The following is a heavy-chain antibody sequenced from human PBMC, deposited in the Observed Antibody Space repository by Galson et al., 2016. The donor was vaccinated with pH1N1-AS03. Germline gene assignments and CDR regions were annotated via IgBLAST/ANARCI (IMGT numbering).Heavy chain of an antibody. CDR1: GFTFTSYG. CDR3: AREYNSRGAAGYYGMGV. J-gene: IGHJ6*02. D-gene: IGHD5-24*01. CDR2: MRYDGAKE. V-gene: IGHV3-30*02. Sequence: SLRLSCAASGFTFTSYGIHWVRQAPGKGLEWVAFMRYDGAKENYANSVKGRFIISRDNSKNTLYLQMNTLRVEDTAVYFCAREYNSRGAAGYYGMGVWGQGTTVTVSS.